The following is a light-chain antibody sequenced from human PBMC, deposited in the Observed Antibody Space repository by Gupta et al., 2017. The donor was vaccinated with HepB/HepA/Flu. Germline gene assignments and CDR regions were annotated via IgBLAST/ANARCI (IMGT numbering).Light chain of an antibody. Sequence: IVLTQSPDTLSLSPGDRVTLSCRASENIRKTYVAWYQQRPGQAPRLLIYGASRRATGISDRFSDSGSGTDFTLTITRLEPEDFAVYYCQQEVSFPITFGGGTKVEIK. J-gene: IGKJ4*01. CDR3: QQEVSFPIT. CDR1: ENIRKTY. V-gene: IGKV3-20*01. CDR2: GAS.